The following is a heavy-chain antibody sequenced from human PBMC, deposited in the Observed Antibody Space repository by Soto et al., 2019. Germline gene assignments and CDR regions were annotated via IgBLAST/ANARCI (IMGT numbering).Heavy chain of an antibody. J-gene: IGHJ5*02. CDR2: ISYSGTT. D-gene: IGHD5-18*01. V-gene: IGHV4-30-4*01. CDR3: ARGRGYSYGLDP. Sequence: QEQLQESGPGLVKPSQTLSLTCTVSGDSISSNNNYWSWIRQPPGEGLEWIGFISYSGTTSYSPSLKSRVAISLDTSKNQFSLSLSSVTAADTAVYYCARGRGYSYGLDPWGQGTLVTVSS. CDR1: GDSISSNNNY.